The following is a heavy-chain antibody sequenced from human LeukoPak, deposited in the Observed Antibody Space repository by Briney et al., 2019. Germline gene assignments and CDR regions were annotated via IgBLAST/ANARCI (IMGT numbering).Heavy chain of an antibody. J-gene: IGHJ4*02. V-gene: IGHV1-2*02. CDR2: INPNSGGT. CDR1: GYTFTGYY. CDR3: ARGVYYDFWSGYPGGFDY. Sequence: ASVKVSCKASGYTFTGYYMHWVRQAPGQGLEWMGWINPNSGGTNYAQKFQGRVTMTRDTSISTAYMELSRLRSDDTAGYYCARGVYYDFWSGYPGGFDYWGQGTLVTVSS. D-gene: IGHD3-3*01.